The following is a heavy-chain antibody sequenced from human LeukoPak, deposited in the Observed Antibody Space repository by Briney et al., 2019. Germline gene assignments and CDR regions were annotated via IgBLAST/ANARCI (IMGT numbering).Heavy chain of an antibody. J-gene: IGHJ4*02. CDR1: CVSLTDKW. Sequence: PSEALSLTSAFSCVSLTDKWWWWVRQPPGEGVEWIGESLHTGPTNFNPSLKSRVTISMDKSKNQSSLRLNSVTAADTAIYYCVRGGTYYLPYWGQGILVTVSS. CDR3: VRGGTYYLPY. V-gene: IGHV4-4*02. D-gene: IGHD1-26*01. CDR2: SLHTGPT.